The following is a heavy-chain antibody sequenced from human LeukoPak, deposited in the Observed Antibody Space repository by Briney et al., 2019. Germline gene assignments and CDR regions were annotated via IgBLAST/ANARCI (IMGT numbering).Heavy chain of an antibody. J-gene: IGHJ6*02. CDR3: VKDMNPGGADV. Sequence: GRSLRLSCVVSGFNSEDHAMHWVRQAPGKGLEWVSGIYWSRSGTGYADSVKGGFTGSRDSAKNSLYLQMNRLRPEDTALYYCVKDMNPGGADVWGQGTTVPVSS. CDR1: GFNSEDHA. CDR2: IYWSRSGT. D-gene: IGHD3-10*01. V-gene: IGHV3-9*02.